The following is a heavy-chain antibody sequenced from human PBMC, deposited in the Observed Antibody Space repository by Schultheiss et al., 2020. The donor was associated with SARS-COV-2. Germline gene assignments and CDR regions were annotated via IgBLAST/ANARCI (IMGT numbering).Heavy chain of an antibody. V-gene: IGHV1-2*02. J-gene: IGHJ2*01. CDR2: INPNSGGT. CDR3: ARVVGEWYFDL. D-gene: IGHD2-15*01. CDR1: GYTFTGYY. Sequence: ASVKVSCKASGYTFTGYYMHWVRQAPGQGLEWMGWINPNSGGTNYAQKFQGRVTMTRDTSISTAYMELRSLRSDDTAVYYCARVVGEWYFDLWGRGTLVTVSS.